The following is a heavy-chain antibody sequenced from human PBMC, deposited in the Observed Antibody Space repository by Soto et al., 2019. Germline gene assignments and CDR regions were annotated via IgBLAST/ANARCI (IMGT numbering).Heavy chain of an antibody. CDR2: ISANGAYT. Sequence: EGQLLGSGGGLVQPGGSLRVSCAASGFTFSTYAMNWVRQVPGKGLEWVSAISANGAYTYYADSVKGRFTISRDNSVNALYLQMNSVRIEDTAVYYCAHPRGYGVFDAYDIWGQGTMVTVSS. D-gene: IGHD2-8*01. CDR3: AHPRGYGVFDAYDI. V-gene: IGHV3-23*01. J-gene: IGHJ3*02. CDR1: GFTFSTYA.